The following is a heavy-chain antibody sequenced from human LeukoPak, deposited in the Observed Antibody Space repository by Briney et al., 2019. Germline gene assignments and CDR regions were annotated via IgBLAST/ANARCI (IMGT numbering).Heavy chain of an antibody. CDR3: ARELRYCSGDSCYSGDY. J-gene: IGHJ4*02. CDR2: IYYSGST. CDR1: GVSISSSSYY. D-gene: IGHD2-15*01. Sequence: SETLSLTCTVSGVSISSSSYYWGWIRQPPGKGLEWIGRIYYSGSTYYNPSLKSRVTISVDTSKNQFSLKLSSVTAADTAVYYCARELRYCSGDSCYSGDYWGQGTLVTVSS. V-gene: IGHV4-39*07.